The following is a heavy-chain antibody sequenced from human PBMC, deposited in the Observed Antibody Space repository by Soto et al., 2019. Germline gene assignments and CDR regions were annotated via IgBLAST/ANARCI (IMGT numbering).Heavy chain of an antibody. D-gene: IGHD3-10*01. CDR2: IYYSGDT. Sequence: QLQLQESGPVLVKPSETLSLTCTVSGGSIRSSNYYWAWDRQPPGKGLEWIANIYYSGDTYFHPSLRNRLPLSVDTSKNQFYQKLSSLTAADTAMYYCASLQVTSNFDYWGQGTLVRVSS. J-gene: IGHJ4*02. CDR3: ASLQVTSNFDY. V-gene: IGHV4-39*01. CDR1: GGSIRSSNYY.